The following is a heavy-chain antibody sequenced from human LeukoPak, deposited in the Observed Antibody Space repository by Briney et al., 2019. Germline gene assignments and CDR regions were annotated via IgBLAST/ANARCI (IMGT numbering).Heavy chain of an antibody. Sequence: GGSLRLSCAASGFTFSSYAMSWVRQAPWKGLEWVSAISGSGGSTYYADSVKGRFTISRDNSKNTLYLQMNSLRAEGTAVYYCAKGRLYCSSTSCSLEYFDYWGQGTLVTVSS. CDR2: ISGSGGST. CDR3: AKGRLYCSSTSCSLEYFDY. D-gene: IGHD2-2*01. J-gene: IGHJ4*02. V-gene: IGHV3-23*01. CDR1: GFTFSSYA.